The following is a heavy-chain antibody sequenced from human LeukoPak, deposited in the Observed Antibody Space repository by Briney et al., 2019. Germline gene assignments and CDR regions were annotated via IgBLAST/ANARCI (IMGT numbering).Heavy chain of an antibody. D-gene: IGHD3-22*01. J-gene: IGHJ4*02. CDR3: ARDAIDSSGFDFDY. Sequence: GGSLRLSCAASGFTFSSYTMNWVRQAPGKGPEWVSSISPSGSSTYNADSLRGRFTISRDNAKDSVFLQMNSLRAEDTAVYYCARDAIDSSGFDFDYWGQGTLVTVSS. CDR2: ISPSGSST. V-gene: IGHV3-21*04. CDR1: GFTFSSYT.